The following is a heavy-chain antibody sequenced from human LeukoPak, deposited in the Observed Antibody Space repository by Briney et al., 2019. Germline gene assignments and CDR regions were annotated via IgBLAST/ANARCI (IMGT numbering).Heavy chain of an antibody. CDR2: ISSSSSYI. Sequence: GGSLRLSCAASGFTFSSYSMNWVRQAPGKGLEWVSSISSSSSYIYYADSVKGRFTISRDNAKNSLYLQMNSLRAEDTAVYYCTTGPPDYDSSAYYRYFQNWGQGTLVTVSS. CDR3: TTGPPDYDSSAYYRYFQN. D-gene: IGHD3-22*01. J-gene: IGHJ1*01. CDR1: GFTFSSYS. V-gene: IGHV3-21*01.